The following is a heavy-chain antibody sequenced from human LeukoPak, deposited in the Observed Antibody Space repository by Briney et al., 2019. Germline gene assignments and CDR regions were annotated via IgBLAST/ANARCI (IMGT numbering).Heavy chain of an antibody. J-gene: IGHJ4*02. Sequence: PGGSLRLSCAASGFTVSSNYMSWVRQAPGKGLEWVSVIYSGGSTYYADSAKGRFTISRDNSKNTLYLQMNSLRAEDTAVYYCATDSSGYATFDYWGQGTLVTVSS. D-gene: IGHD3-22*01. CDR2: IYSGGST. V-gene: IGHV3-53*01. CDR1: GFTVSSNY. CDR3: ATDSSGYATFDY.